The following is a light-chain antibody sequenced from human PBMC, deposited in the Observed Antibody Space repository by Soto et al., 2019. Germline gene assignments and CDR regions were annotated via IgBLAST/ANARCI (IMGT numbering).Light chain of an antibody. Sequence: AIQMTQSPSSLSASVGDRVTISCRASQGIRSDLAWYQQKPGKAPKLLIFAASTLQSGVPSRFSGRGSAADFTLTISSLQPADFATYYCLQSYNFPRTFGQGTKVEIK. V-gene: IGKV1-6*01. J-gene: IGKJ1*01. CDR1: QGIRSD. CDR3: LQSYNFPRT. CDR2: AAS.